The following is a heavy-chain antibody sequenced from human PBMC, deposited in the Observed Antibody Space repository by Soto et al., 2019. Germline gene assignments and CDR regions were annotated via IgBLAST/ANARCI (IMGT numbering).Heavy chain of an antibody. CDR1: GYTFTSYA. V-gene: IGHV1-3*05. CDR3: AGGIQAVAGYPYFDY. Sequence: QVQLVQSGAEEKKPGASVKVSCKASGYTFTSYAMHWVRQAPGQRLEWMGWINAGNGNTKYSQKFQGRVNITRDTSASTAYMELSSLRSEDTAVYYCAGGIQAVAGYPYFDYWGQGTLVTVSS. J-gene: IGHJ4*02. D-gene: IGHD6-19*01. CDR2: INAGNGNT.